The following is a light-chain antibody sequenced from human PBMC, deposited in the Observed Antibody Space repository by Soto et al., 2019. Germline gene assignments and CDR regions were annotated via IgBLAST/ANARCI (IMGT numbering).Light chain of an antibody. Sequence: QSVLTQPPSVSGAPGQRVTISCTGSSSNIGAGYDVHWYQQLPGTAPKLLIYGNSNRPSGVPDRFSGSKSGTSASLAITGLRAEDEADYYCQSYDSSRLYVFGTGTKLTVL. CDR2: GNS. CDR3: QSYDSSRLYV. J-gene: IGLJ1*01. CDR1: SSNIGAGYD. V-gene: IGLV1-40*01.